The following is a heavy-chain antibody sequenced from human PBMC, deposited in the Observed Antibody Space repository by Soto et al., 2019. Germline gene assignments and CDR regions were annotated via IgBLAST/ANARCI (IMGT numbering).Heavy chain of an antibody. D-gene: IGHD2-2*01. Sequence: GGSLRLSCAASGFTFSSYAMSWVRQAPGKGLEWVSAISGSGGSTYYADSVKGRFTISRDNSKNTLYLQMNSLRAEDTAVYYCAKEECSSTSCYFWDYYYMDVWGKGATVTVSS. J-gene: IGHJ6*03. CDR1: GFTFSSYA. CDR2: ISGSGGST. V-gene: IGHV3-23*01. CDR3: AKEECSSTSCYFWDYYYMDV.